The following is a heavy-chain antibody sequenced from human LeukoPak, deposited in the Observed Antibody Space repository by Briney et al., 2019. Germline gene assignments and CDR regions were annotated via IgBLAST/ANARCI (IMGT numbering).Heavy chain of an antibody. CDR2: FDPEDGGT. CDR1: GYTLTNLS. D-gene: IGHD6-13*01. CDR3: ATGNPEGSKAGAGTFDP. V-gene: IGHV1-24*01. Sequence: GASVKVSCKVSGYTLTNLSMHWVRQAPGQGLECMGGFDPEDGGTIYAQKFQGRVTKTKDTSTDTAYMELSSLTSDDTAVYYCATGNPEGSKAGAGTFDPWGQGTLVTVAS. J-gene: IGHJ5*02.